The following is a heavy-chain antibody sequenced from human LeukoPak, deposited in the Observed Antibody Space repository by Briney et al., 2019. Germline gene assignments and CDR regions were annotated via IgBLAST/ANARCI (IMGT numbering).Heavy chain of an antibody. Sequence: SVKVSCKASGGTFSSYAISWVRQAPGQGLEWMGGIIPIFGTANYAQKFQGRVTITTDESTSTAYMELSSLRSEDTAVYYRASSELDLGDDYWGQGTLVTVPS. D-gene: IGHD1-1*01. CDR3: ASSELDLGDDY. V-gene: IGHV1-69*05. J-gene: IGHJ4*02. CDR2: IIPIFGTA. CDR1: GGTFSSYA.